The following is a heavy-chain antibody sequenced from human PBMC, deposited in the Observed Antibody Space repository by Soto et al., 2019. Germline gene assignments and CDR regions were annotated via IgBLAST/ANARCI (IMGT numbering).Heavy chain of an antibody. D-gene: IGHD3-10*01. Sequence: GGSLRLSCAASGFTFSIYSMNWVRQAPGKGLEWISYISSTSSTIYYADSVKGRFTISRDNAKNSLYLQMTSLRAEDTAVYYCSIYYGSGSYFPDHYYYGMDVWGQGTTVTVSS. J-gene: IGHJ6*02. V-gene: IGHV3-48*01. CDR3: SIYYGSGSYFPDHYYYGMDV. CDR2: ISSTSSTI. CDR1: GFTFSIYS.